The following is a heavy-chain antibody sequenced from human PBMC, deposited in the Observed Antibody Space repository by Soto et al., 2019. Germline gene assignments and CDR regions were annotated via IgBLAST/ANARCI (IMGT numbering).Heavy chain of an antibody. CDR3: ARCGDYVGGWYFDL. CDR2: INDSGST. CDR1: GGAFSGYY. D-gene: IGHD4-17*01. Sequence: QVQLQQWGAGLLKPSETLSLTCAVYGGAFSGYYWNWIRQPPGKGLEWIGEINDSGSTNYNPSLKSQVTISVDTSKNQFSLSLTSVTAADTAVYYCARCGDYVGGWYFDLWGRGTLVTVSS. V-gene: IGHV4-34*01. J-gene: IGHJ2*01.